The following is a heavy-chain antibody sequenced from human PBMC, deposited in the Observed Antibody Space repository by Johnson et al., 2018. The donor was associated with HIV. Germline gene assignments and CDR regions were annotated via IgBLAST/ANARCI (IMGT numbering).Heavy chain of an antibody. CDR3: AKVRRPGGVRDVFDI. CDR1: GFTFSSYA. J-gene: IGHJ3*02. CDR2: ISYDGTNK. D-gene: IGHD2-8*02. Sequence: QVQLVESGGGVVQTGRSLRLSCAASGFTFSSYAMHWVRQAPGKGLEWVALISYDGTNKSYADSLKGRFTISRDNSKDTLSLKLNSLRDEDTAVYYCAKVRRPGGVRDVFDIWGQGTTVTVSS. V-gene: IGHV3-30-3*01.